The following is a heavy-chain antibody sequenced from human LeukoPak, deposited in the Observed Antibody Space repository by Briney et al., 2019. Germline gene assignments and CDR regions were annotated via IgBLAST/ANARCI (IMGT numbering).Heavy chain of an antibody. CDR1: GYTFTGYY. CDR2: INPNSGGT. J-gene: IGHJ4*02. Sequence: GASVKVSCKASGYTFTGYYMHWVRQAPGQGLEWMGWINPNSGGTNYAQKFQGRVTMTRDTSISTAYMELSRLRSDDTAVYYCASGGSLYDILTAYYDYWGQGTLVTVSS. D-gene: IGHD3-9*01. CDR3: ASGGSLYDILTAYYDY. V-gene: IGHV1-2*02.